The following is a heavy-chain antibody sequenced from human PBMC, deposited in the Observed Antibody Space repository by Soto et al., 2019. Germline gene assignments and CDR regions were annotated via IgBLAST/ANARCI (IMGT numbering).Heavy chain of an antibody. Sequence: AGGSLRLSCKASGIAFGDFVMSWVRQVPGKGLEWVSGIEWNGGGTAYADSVKGRFTISRDNSKNTLYLQMNSLRAEDTAVYYCAKDMSIEANYGDYESQPFDYWGQGTLVTVSS. V-gene: IGHV3-20*04. D-gene: IGHD4-17*01. CDR2: IEWNGGGT. J-gene: IGHJ4*02. CDR3: AKDMSIEANYGDYESQPFDY. CDR1: GIAFGDFV.